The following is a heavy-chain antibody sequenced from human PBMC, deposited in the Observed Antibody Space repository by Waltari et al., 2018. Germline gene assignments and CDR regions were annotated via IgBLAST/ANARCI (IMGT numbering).Heavy chain of an antibody. CDR1: GYTFINYE. CDR3: ARGRDVFANFDYNWFDP. CDR2: VNPNRVAT. J-gene: IGHJ5*02. Sequence: QVQLVQSGAEVLRPGASVKVSCQASGYTFINYEINWVRQAAGQGLEWMGWVNPNRVATAYAKKVQGRITMTRDTSISTAYMELSNLRSDDTAVLYCARGRDVFANFDYNWFDPWGQGTLVTVSS. D-gene: IGHD3-3*01. V-gene: IGHV1-8*02.